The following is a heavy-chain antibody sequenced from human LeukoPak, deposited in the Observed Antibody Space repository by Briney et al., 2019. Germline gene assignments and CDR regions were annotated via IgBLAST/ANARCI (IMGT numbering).Heavy chain of an antibody. J-gene: IGHJ4*02. D-gene: IGHD2-21*02. CDR1: GFTFSSYS. CDR2: ISSSSSYI. V-gene: IGHV3-21*01. CDR3: ARDSLAYCGGDCYVAYFDY. Sequence: GGSLRLSCAASGFTFSSYSMNWVRQAPGKGLEWVSSISSSSSYIYYADSVKGRFTISRDNAKNSLYLQMNSLRAEDTAVYYCARDSLAYCGGDCYVAYFDYCGQGTLVTVSS.